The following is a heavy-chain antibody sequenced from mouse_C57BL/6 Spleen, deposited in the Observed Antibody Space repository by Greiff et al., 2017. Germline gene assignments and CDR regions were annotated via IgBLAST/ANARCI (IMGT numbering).Heavy chain of an antibody. V-gene: IGHV1-81*01. CDR2: IYPRSGNT. CDR3: ARKGYGSSDYAMDY. D-gene: IGHD1-1*01. CDR1: GYTFTSYG. Sequence: QVQLQQSGAELARPGASVKLSCKASGYTFTSYGISWVKQRTGQGLEWIGEIYPRSGNTYYNEKFKGKATLTADKSSSTAYMELRSLTSEDSAVYFCARKGYGSSDYAMDYWGQGTSVTVSS. J-gene: IGHJ4*01.